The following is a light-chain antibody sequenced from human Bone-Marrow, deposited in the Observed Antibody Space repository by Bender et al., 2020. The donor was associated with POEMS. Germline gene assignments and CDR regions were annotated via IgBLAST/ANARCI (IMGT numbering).Light chain of an antibody. J-gene: IGLJ3*02. CDR1: SNDVGSYQL. CDR3: SSYTSSNTWV. V-gene: IGLV2-14*02. CDR2: EVI. Sequence: QSALTQPASVSGSPGQSITISCTGTSNDVGSYQLVSWYQQHPGKAPKLMIYEVIKRPSGVPDRFSGSKSGNTASLTVSGLQADDEADYYCSSYTSSNTWVFGGGTKLTVL.